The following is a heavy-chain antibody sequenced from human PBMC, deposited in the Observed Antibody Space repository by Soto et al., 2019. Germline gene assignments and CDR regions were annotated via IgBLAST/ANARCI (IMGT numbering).Heavy chain of an antibody. CDR3: ASSQDIVATIADY. CDR1: GGSISSGGYY. D-gene: IGHD5-12*01. CDR2: IYYSGST. Sequence: SETLSLTCTVSGGSISSGGYYWSWIRQHPGKGLEWIGYIYYSGSTYYNPSLKSRVTISVDTSKNQFSLKLSSVTAADTAVYYCASSQDIVATIADYWGQGTLVTVSS. J-gene: IGHJ4*02. V-gene: IGHV4-31*03.